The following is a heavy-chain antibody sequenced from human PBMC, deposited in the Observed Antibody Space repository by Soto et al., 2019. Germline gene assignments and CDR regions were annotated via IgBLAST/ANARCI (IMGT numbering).Heavy chain of an antibody. V-gene: IGHV1-2*02. Sequence: APVKVSCKASGYTFTGYYMHWVRQAPGQGLEWMGWINPHSAGTNYAQKFQGRVTMTRDTSISSSHMLLSRLRPDDPAGYHCTRDISDSSGYYHWGEGTMVTVCS. CDR3: TRDISDSSGYYH. CDR2: INPHSAGT. CDR1: GYTFTGYY. D-gene: IGHD3-22*01. J-gene: IGHJ1*01.